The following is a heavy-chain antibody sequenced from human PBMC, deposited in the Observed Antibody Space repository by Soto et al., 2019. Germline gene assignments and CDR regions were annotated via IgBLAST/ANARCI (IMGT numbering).Heavy chain of an antibody. CDR2: SIPILGIA. CDR1: GGTFSSYT. Sequence: QVQLVQSGAEVKKPGSSVKVSCKASGGTFSSYTISWVRQAPGQGLEWMGRSIPILGIANYAQKFQGRVTITADKSTSSAYMELSSLRSEDTAVYDCVRDCTFSGGSCYWGQGTLVTVSS. J-gene: IGHJ4*02. D-gene: IGHD2-15*01. CDR3: VRDCTFSGGSCY. V-gene: IGHV1-69*08.